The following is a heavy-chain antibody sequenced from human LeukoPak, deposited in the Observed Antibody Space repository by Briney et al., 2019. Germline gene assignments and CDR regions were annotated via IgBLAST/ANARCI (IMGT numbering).Heavy chain of an antibody. V-gene: IGHV4-59*08. Sequence: SETLSLTCTVSGGSISSYYWSWIRQPPGKGLEWIGYISYSGSTNYNPSLKSRVTVSVDTSKNQFSLKLSSVTAADTAVYYCARSGDDSSGYYMYYFDYWGQGTLVTVSS. CDR1: GGSISSYY. CDR2: ISYSGST. J-gene: IGHJ4*02. CDR3: ARSGDDSSGYYMYYFDY. D-gene: IGHD3-22*01.